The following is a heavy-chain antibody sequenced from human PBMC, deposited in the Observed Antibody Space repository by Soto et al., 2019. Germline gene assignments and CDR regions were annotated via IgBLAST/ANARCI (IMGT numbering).Heavy chain of an antibody. CDR2: TYYRSKWYN. Sequence: SQTLSLTCAISGDSVSSNSAAWNWIRQSPSRGLEWLGRTYYRSKWYNDYAVSVKSRITINPDTSKNQFSLQLNSVTPEDTAVYYCARDGCSSTSCHEIYYFDYWGQGTLVTVSS. CDR1: GDSVSSNSAA. J-gene: IGHJ4*02. D-gene: IGHD2-2*01. CDR3: ARDGCSSTSCHEIYYFDY. V-gene: IGHV6-1*01.